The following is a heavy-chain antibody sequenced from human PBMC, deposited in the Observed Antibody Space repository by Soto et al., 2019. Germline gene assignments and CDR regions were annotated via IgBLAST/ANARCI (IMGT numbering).Heavy chain of an antibody. CDR1: GGSISSGDYY. D-gene: IGHD2-2*01. V-gene: IGHV4-30-4*01. CDR3: ARGCYDRNGYYFDY. Sequence: SETLSLTCTVSGGSISSGDYYWSWIRQPPGKGLEWIGYIYYSGSTYYNPSLKSRVTISVDTSKNQFSLKLSSVTAADTAVYYCARGCYDRNGYYFDYWGQGTLVTVSS. CDR2: IYYSGST. J-gene: IGHJ4*02.